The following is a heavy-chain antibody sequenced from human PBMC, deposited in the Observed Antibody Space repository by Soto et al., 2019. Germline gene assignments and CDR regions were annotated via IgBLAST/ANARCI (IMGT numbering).Heavy chain of an antibody. CDR1: GGTFSSYA. J-gene: IGHJ4*02. D-gene: IGHD6-13*01. CDR2: IIPVFGTA. V-gene: IGHV1-69*13. Sequence: ASVKVSCKASGGTFSSYAISWVRQAPGQGLEWMGGIIPVFGTANYAQKFQGRVTITADESTSTAYMELSSLRSEDTAVYYCARVVEQQLSSYYFDYWGQGTLVTVSS. CDR3: ARVVEQQLSSYYFDY.